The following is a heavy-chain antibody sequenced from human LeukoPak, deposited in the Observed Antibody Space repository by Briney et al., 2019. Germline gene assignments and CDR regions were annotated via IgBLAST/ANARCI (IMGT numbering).Heavy chain of an antibody. CDR1: VYTFTVYY. J-gene: IGHJ4*02. V-gene: IGHV1-2*02. CDR2: INPNSGGT. CDR3: ARVDGYSSSFFDY. Sequence: ASVKLSCTASVYTFTVYYQHWVRQAPGQGLEWMGWINPNSGGTNYAQKFQGRVTMNRDTSISTAYMELSRLRSDDTAVYYCARVDGYSSSFFDYWGQGTLVTVSS. D-gene: IGHD6-13*01.